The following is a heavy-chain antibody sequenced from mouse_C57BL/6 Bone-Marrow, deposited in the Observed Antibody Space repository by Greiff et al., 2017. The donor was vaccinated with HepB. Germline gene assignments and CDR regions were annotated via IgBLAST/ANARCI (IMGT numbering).Heavy chain of an antibody. Sequence: EVKVVESGGGLVQPGGSLKLSCAASGFTFSDYGMAWVRQAPRKGPEWVAFISNLAYSIYYADTVTGRFTLSRENAKNTLYLEMSSLRSEDTAMYYCARDYYGSFDYWGQGTTLTVSS. CDR3: ARDYYGSFDY. CDR2: ISNLAYSI. V-gene: IGHV5-15*01. D-gene: IGHD1-1*01. J-gene: IGHJ2*01. CDR1: GFTFSDYG.